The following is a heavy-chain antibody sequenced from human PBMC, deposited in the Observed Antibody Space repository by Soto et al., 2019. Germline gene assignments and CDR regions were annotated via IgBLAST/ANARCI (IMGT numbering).Heavy chain of an antibody. CDR3: ARNTIFGVVGYGMDV. Sequence: GGFMRLSCAAAGFTISSYGMHWVRQAPGKGLEWVAVIWYDGSNKYYADSVKGRFTISRDNSKNTLYLQMNSLRAEDTAVYYCARNTIFGVVGYGMDVWGQGTTVTVSS. CDR1: GFTISSYG. D-gene: IGHD3-3*01. V-gene: IGHV3-33*01. CDR2: IWYDGSNK. J-gene: IGHJ6*02.